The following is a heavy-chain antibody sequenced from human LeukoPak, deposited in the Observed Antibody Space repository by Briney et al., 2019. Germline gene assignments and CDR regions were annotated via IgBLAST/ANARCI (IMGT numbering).Heavy chain of an antibody. V-gene: IGHV4-34*01. CDR1: SGSFSGYY. Sequence: SETLSLTCAVYSGSFSGYYWTWSRQPPGKGLEWIGEFNHNWGAKYNPSLKSRVTISVDTSNNHLSLSLNSVTTADTAVYYCAASLWFGIYPDYWGQGSLVTVSS. J-gene: IGHJ4*02. CDR3: AASLWFGIYPDY. D-gene: IGHD3-10*01. CDR2: FNHNWGA.